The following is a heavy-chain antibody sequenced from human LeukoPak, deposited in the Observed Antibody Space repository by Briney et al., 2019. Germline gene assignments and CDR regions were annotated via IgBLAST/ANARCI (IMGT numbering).Heavy chain of an antibody. CDR1: GFTFSSYA. J-gene: IGHJ4*02. D-gene: IGHD6-6*01. V-gene: IGHV3-23*01. CDR2: ISGSGGSI. CDR3: AKATYSSSSLFDY. Sequence: GGSLRLSCAASGFTFSSYAMSWVRQAPGKGLEWVSAISGSGGSIYYADSVKGRFTISRDNSKNTLYLQMNSLRAEDTAVYYCAKATYSSSSLFDYWGQGTLVTVSS.